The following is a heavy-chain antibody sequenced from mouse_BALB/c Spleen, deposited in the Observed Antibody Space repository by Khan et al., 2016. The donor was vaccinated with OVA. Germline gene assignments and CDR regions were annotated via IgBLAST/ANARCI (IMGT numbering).Heavy chain of an antibody. V-gene: IGHV3-2*02. D-gene: IGHD2-4*01. CDR1: GYSITSEYT. Sequence: VQLQESGPGLVKPSQSLSLTCTVTGYSITSEYTWNWIRQFPGNKLEWMGFISYSGNTRYTPSLKSRISITRDTSKNQFFLQLNSVTSEDTATYYCARKDYYDYDPFPYWGQGTLVTVSA. J-gene: IGHJ3*01. CDR2: ISYSGNT. CDR3: ARKDYYDYDPFPY.